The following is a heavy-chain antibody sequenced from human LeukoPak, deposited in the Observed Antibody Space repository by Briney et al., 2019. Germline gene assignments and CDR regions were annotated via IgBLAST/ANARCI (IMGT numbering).Heavy chain of an antibody. CDR3: ARDLGYCSGGSCYYYYGMDV. J-gene: IGHJ6*02. CDR1: GGSISSGGYY. CDR2: IYYSGST. Sequence: SETLSLTCTVSGGSISSGGYYWSWIRQHPGKGLEWIGYIYYSGSTYYNPSLKSRVTISVDTSKNQFSLKLSSVTAADTAVYYCARDLGYCSGGSCYYYYGMDVWGQGTTVTVSS. D-gene: IGHD2-15*01. V-gene: IGHV4-31*03.